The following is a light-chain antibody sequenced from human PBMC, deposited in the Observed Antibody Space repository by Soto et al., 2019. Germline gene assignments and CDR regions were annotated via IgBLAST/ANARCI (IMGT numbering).Light chain of an antibody. V-gene: IGLV2-11*01. CDR3: CSYAGSYTLI. Sequence: QSVLTQPRSVSVSPGQSVTVSCTGSSSDVGGYNYVSWYQQHPGKAPKLLISDVANRASGVPDRFSGSKSGNTASLTISGLQPDDEAEYFCCSYAGSYTLIFGGGTKLTVL. CDR1: SSDVGGYNY. J-gene: IGLJ2*01. CDR2: DVA.